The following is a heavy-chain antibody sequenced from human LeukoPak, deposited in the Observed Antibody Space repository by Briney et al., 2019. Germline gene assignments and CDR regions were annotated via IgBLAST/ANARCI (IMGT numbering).Heavy chain of an antibody. D-gene: IGHD3-22*01. CDR3: ARKSTYYYDSSGYSGSAEYFQH. CDR1: GFTFSNAW. CDR2: IKQDGSEK. Sequence: GGSLRLSCAASGFTFSNAWMSWVRQAPGKGLEWVANIKQDGSEKYYVDSVKGRFTISRDNAKNSLYLQMNSLRAEDTAVYYCARKSTYYYDSSGYSGSAEYFQHWGQGTLVTVSS. V-gene: IGHV3-7*01. J-gene: IGHJ1*01.